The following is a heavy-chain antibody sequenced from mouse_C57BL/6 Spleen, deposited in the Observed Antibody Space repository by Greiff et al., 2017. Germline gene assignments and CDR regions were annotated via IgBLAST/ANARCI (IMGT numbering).Heavy chain of an antibody. CDR1: GYTFTSYW. Sequence: QVHVKQPGAELVRPGSSVKLSCKASGYTFTSYWMHWVKQRPIQGLEWIGNIDPSDSETHYNQKFKDKATLTVDKSSSTAYMQLSSLASEDSAVYYCARSLDFDVWGTGTTVTVSS. CDR3: ARSLDFDV. J-gene: IGHJ1*03. V-gene: IGHV1-52*01. CDR2: IDPSDSET.